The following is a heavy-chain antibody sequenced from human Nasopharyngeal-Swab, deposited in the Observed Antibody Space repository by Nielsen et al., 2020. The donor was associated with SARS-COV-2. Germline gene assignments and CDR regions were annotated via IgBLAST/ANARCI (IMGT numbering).Heavy chain of an antibody. CDR2: IITILGIA. Sequence: AVKVSRKASGGTVSSYASRWVGQAKGQGLEGRGRIITILGIANYAQKFQGRVTITADKSTSTAYMELSSLRSEDTAVYYCASDGIMITFGGVIKTNPIISYYSRLAVWGPASPLTVSS. CDR3: ASDGIMITFGGVIKTNPIISYYSRLAV. J-gene: IGHJ6*02. CDR1: GGTVSSYA. V-gene: IGHV1-69*04. D-gene: IGHD3-16*02.